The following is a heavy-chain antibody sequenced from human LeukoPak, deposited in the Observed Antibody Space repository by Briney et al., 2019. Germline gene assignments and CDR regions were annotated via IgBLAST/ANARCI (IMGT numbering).Heavy chain of an antibody. J-gene: IGHJ4*02. V-gene: IGHV3-23*01. CDR3: AKDRRYDILTGSLNY. D-gene: IGHD3-9*01. CDR2: ISGSGGST. CDR1: GFTFSSYA. Sequence: GGSLRLSCAASGFTFSSYAMSWVRQAPGKGLDWVSAISGSGGSTYYADSVKGRFTISRDNSKNTLYLQMNSLRAEDTAVYYCAKDRRYDILTGSLNYWGQGTLVTVSS.